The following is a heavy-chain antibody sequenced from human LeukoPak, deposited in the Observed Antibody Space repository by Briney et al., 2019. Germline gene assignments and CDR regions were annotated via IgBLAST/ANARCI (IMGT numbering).Heavy chain of an antibody. V-gene: IGHV4-39*07. D-gene: IGHD3-9*01. CDR3: ARILAGEGDY. J-gene: IGHJ4*02. CDR2: IYYSGST. Sequence: SETLSPTCTVSGGSISSSSYYWGWIRQPPGKGLEWIGSIYYSGSTYCNPSLKSRVTISVDTSKNQFSLKLSSVTAADTAVYYCARILAGEGDYWGQGTLVTVSS. CDR1: GGSISSSSYY.